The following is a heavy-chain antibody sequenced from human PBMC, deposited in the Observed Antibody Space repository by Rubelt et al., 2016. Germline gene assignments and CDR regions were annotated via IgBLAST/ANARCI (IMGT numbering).Heavy chain of an antibody. Sequence: QVQLQESGPGLVKPSETLSLTCTVSGGSISSYYWSWIRQPPGKGLEWIGEINDSGTTNYNPSLKSRVTISADTSKNQSSLKLSSVTAADTAVYYCARVFHWSGDTCREIWGQGTPVIVSS. V-gene: IGHV4-59*12. CDR3: ARVFHWSGDTCREI. CDR1: GGSISSYY. J-gene: IGHJ4*02. CDR2: INDSGTT. D-gene: IGHD3-3*01.